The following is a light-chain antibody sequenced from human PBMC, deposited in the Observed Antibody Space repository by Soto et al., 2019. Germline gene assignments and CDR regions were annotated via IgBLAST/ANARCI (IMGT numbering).Light chain of an antibody. Sequence: QSVLTQPPSVSAAPGQTVTISCSGSSSNIGSNFVSWYRQLPGTAPELVIYDIDKRPSGIPDRISGSKSGTSANLAITGLQTGDEAEYYCGTWDDSLNAVIFGGGTKLTVL. CDR3: GTWDDSLNAVI. CDR2: DID. V-gene: IGLV1-51*01. CDR1: SSNIGSNF. J-gene: IGLJ2*01.